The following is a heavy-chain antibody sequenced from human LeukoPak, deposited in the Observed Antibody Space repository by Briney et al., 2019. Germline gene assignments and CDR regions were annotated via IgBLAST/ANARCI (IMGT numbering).Heavy chain of an antibody. CDR3: ARVGRWDGYNYVNYYGMDV. CDR1: GYTFTSYG. D-gene: IGHD5-24*01. CDR2: ISAYNGNT. J-gene: IGHJ6*02. V-gene: IGHV1-18*01. Sequence: ASVKVSCKASGYTFTSYGISWVRQAPGQGLEWMGWISAYNGNTNYAQKLQGRVTMTTDTSTSTAYMELRSLRSDDTAVYYCARVGRWDGYNYVNYYGMDVRGQGTTVTVSS.